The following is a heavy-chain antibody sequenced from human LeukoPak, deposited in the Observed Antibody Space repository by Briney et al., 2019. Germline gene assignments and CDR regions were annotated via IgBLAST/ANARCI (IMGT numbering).Heavy chain of an antibody. CDR3: ARGGSYCDY. Sequence: SQTLSLTCTVSGGSISSGSYYWSWIRQPPGKGLEWIGYIYYSGSTNYNPSLKSRVTISVDTSKNQFSLKLNSVTAADTAVYYCARGGSYCDYWGQGTLVTVSS. CDR2: IYYSGST. J-gene: IGHJ4*02. CDR1: GGSISSGSYY. D-gene: IGHD1-26*01. V-gene: IGHV4-61*01.